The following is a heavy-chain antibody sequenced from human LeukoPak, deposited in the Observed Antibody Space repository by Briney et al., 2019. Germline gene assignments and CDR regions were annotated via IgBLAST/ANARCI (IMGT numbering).Heavy chain of an antibody. J-gene: IGHJ5*02. CDR3: ARSSLDSSGYYNWFDP. CDR2: IYYSGST. D-gene: IGHD3-22*01. V-gene: IGHV4-59*01. Sequence: PSETLSFTCTVSGGSISSYYWSWIRQPPGKGLEWIGYIYYSGSTNYNPSLKSRVTISVDTSKNQFSLKLSSVTAADTAVYYCARSSLDSSGYYNWFDPWGQGTLVTVSS. CDR1: GGSISSYY.